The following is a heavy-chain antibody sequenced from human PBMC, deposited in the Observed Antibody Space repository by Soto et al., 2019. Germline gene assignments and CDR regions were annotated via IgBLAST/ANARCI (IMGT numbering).Heavy chain of an antibody. CDR2: IWYDGSNE. CDR1: GFTFSSYG. D-gene: IGHD6-19*01. V-gene: IGHV3-33*01. CDR3: ARDRRGSGWYDYFDY. J-gene: IGHJ4*02. Sequence: QVQLVESGGGVVQPGRSLRLSCAASGFTFSSYGMHWVRQAPGKGLEWVADIWYDGSNENYADSVKGRFTISRDNSKNTLYLQMNTTRAENTALYYCARDRRGSGWYDYFDYGGQGTLVTVSS.